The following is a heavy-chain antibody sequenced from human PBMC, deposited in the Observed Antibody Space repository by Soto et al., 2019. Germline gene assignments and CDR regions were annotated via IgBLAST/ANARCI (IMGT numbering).Heavy chain of an antibody. V-gene: IGHV4-31*03. CDR1: GGTISSVGYQ. Sequence: QVQLQESGPGLVKPSQTLSLTCIVSGGTISSVGYQWTWIRQHPGRGLEWIGYIYYSGSTYYNPSLKSRVTISVDTSKNQFSLKLTSVTAADTAVYYCARETVTTDNWFDSWGPGTLVTVSS. J-gene: IGHJ5*01. D-gene: IGHD4-17*01. CDR2: IYYSGST. CDR3: ARETVTTDNWFDS.